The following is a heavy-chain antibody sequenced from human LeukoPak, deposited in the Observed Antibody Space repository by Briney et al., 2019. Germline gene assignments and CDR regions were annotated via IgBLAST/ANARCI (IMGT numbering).Heavy chain of an antibody. D-gene: IGHD6-19*01. CDR1: GGSFSGYY. CDR3: ARVSPGIAVAGPRGYFDY. J-gene: IGHJ4*02. CDR2: INHSGST. V-gene: IGHV4-34*01. Sequence: SETLSLTCAVYGGSFSGYYWSWIRQPPGKGLEWIGEINHSGSTNYNPSLKSRVTISVDTSKNQFSLKLSSVTAADTAVYYCARVSPGIAVAGPRGYFDYWGQGTLVTVSS.